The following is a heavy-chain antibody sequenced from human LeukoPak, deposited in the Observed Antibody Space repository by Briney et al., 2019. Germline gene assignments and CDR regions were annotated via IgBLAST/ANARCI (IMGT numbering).Heavy chain of an antibody. D-gene: IGHD6-13*01. CDR1: GFTFSSYG. CDR3: AKDLESYSSSWYVSSHLLDY. CDR2: ISYDGSNK. V-gene: IGHV3-30*18. Sequence: GGSLRLSCAASGFTFSSYGMHWVRQAPGKGLEWVAVISYDGSNKYYADSVKGRFTISRDNSKNTLYLQMNSLRAEDTAVYYCAKDLESYSSSWYVSSHLLDYWGQGTLVTVSS. J-gene: IGHJ4*02.